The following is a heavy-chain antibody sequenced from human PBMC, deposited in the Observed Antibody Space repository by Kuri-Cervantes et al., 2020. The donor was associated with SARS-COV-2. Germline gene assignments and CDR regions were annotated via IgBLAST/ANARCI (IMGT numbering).Heavy chain of an antibody. D-gene: IGHD4-23*01. V-gene: IGHV4-34*01. Sequence: SETLSLTCAVYGGSFSGYYWSWIRQPPGKGLEWIGEINHSGSTNYNPSLKSRVTISVDTSKNQFSLKLSSVTAADTAVYYCARDGALAGGNQFDYWGQGTLVTVSS. J-gene: IGHJ4*02. CDR1: GGSFSGYY. CDR3: ARDGALAGGNQFDY. CDR2: INHSGST.